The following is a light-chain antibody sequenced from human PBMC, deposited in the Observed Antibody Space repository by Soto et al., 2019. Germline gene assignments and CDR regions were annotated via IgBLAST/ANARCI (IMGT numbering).Light chain of an antibody. V-gene: IGKV1-27*01. Sequence: DLQMTQSPSSLSASVGDRVTITCRASHDISNSLARYQQKPGQVPKLVIFAASTLQSGVPSRFSGSGSGTDFTLTINSLQPEDVATYYCQKYNGAPPLFTFGPGTKVDIK. J-gene: IGKJ3*01. CDR1: HDISNS. CDR3: QKYNGAPPLFT. CDR2: AAS.